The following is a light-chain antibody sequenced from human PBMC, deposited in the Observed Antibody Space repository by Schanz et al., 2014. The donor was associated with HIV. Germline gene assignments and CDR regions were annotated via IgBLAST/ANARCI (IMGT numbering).Light chain of an antibody. CDR3: QQYNSYSYT. Sequence: DIQMTQSPPTLSASVGDRVTITCRASQSITNWLAWYQQKPGKAPKLLIYKASSLERGVPSRFSGRGSGTEFTLTISSLQPDDFATYYCQQYNSYSYTFGQGTKLEIE. CDR1: QSITNW. CDR2: KAS. V-gene: IGKV1-5*03. J-gene: IGKJ2*01.